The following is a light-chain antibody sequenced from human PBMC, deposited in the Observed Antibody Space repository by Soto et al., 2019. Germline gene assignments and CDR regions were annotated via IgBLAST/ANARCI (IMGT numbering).Light chain of an antibody. CDR2: DAS. CDR1: QGISSA. Sequence: AIQLTQSPSSLSASVGDRVTITCRASQGISSALAWYQQKPGKAPKLLIYDASSLESGVPSRFSGSGSGTDFTLTISSLQPEDFAPYYCQQFNSYPQGATFGPGTKVDIK. V-gene: IGKV1-13*02. CDR3: QQFNSYPQGAT. J-gene: IGKJ3*01.